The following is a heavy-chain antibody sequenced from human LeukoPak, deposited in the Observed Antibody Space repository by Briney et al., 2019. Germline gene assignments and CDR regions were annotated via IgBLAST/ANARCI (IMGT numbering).Heavy chain of an antibody. Sequence: SETLSLICTVSGGPISSSSYYWGWIRQPPGKVQERIGSIYYSGSTYYNPSLKSRVTISVDTSKNQFSLKLRSVTAADTAVYYCAGLNYDSSGYYYVGWFDPWGQGTLVTVSS. CDR2: IYYSGST. V-gene: IGHV4-39*01. CDR1: GGPISSSSYY. CDR3: AGLNYDSSGYYYVGWFDP. J-gene: IGHJ5*02. D-gene: IGHD3-22*01.